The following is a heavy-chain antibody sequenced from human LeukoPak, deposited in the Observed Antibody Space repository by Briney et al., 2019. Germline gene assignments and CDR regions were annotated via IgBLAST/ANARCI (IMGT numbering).Heavy chain of an antibody. CDR3: ARGLSITNYYYYYYMDV. CDR1: GGSISSYY. D-gene: IGHD1-14*01. CDR2: IYYSGST. J-gene: IGHJ6*03. V-gene: IGHV4-59*01. Sequence: SETLSLTCTVSGGSISSYYWSWIRQPPGKGLEWIGYIYYSGSTNYNPSLKSRVTISVDTSKNQFSLKLSSVTAADTAVYYRARGLSITNYYYYYYMDVWGKGTTVTVSS.